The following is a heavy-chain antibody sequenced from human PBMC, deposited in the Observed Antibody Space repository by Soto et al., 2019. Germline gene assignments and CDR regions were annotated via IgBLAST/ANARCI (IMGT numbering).Heavy chain of an antibody. J-gene: IGHJ5*02. CDR1: GYTFTGYY. Sequence: QVQLVQSGAEVKKPGASVKVSCKASGYTFTGYYMHWVRQAPGQGLEWMGWINPNSGGTNYAQKFQGWVTMTRDTSISTAYMELSRLRSDDTAVDYCARAQESIAARLSWFDPWGQGTLVNVSS. V-gene: IGHV1-2*04. D-gene: IGHD6-6*01. CDR2: INPNSGGT. CDR3: ARAQESIAARLSWFDP.